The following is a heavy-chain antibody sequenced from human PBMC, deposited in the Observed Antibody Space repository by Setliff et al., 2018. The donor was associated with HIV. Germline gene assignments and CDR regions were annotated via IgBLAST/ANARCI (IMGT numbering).Heavy chain of an antibody. Sequence: SETLSLTCSVSGYSLSSASYWGWIRQSPEKGLEWIGSISLSGSTYYNPSLQSRVTISIDMSKNHFSLYLKSVTAADTAIYYCARGLTAPAAAGSWGQGMLVTVSS. J-gene: IGHJ5*02. D-gene: IGHD6-13*01. V-gene: IGHV4-38-2*02. CDR3: ARGLTAPAAAGS. CDR2: ISLSGST. CDR1: GYSLSSASY.